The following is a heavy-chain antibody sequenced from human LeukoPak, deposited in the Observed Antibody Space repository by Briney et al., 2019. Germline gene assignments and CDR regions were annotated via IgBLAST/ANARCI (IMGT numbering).Heavy chain of an antibody. V-gene: IGHV3-20*04. CDR3: ARDSILSTTVTTGDY. Sequence: GGSLRLSCAASGFTFSSYSMNWVRQAPGKGLEWVSGINWNGGSTGYADSVKGRFTISRDNAKDPLYLQMNSLRAEDTALYYCARDSILSTTVTTGDYWGQGTLVTVSS. J-gene: IGHJ4*02. CDR2: INWNGGST. D-gene: IGHD4-17*01. CDR1: GFTFSSYS.